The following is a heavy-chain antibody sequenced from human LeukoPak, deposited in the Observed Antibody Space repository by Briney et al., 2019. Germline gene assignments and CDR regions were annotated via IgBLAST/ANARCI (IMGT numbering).Heavy chain of an antibody. J-gene: IGHJ3*02. V-gene: IGHV3-23*01. CDR3: AKAQQKPTDAFDI. D-gene: IGHD6-13*01. Sequence: PGGSLRLSCTVSGFSLSSYAMSWVRRAPGKGLEWVSATSSSDDAKYYADSVRGRFTISRDNSRNTMYLQMNSLRAEDAAVYYCAKAQQKPTDAFDIWGQGTMVTVSS. CDR2: TSSSDDAK. CDR1: GFSLSSYA.